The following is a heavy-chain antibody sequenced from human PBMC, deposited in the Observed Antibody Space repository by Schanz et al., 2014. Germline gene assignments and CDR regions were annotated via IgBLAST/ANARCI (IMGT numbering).Heavy chain of an antibody. J-gene: IGHJ4*02. CDR2: ISVYTGNT. Sequence: QVQLVQSGPEVKKPGASVKVSCKASGYTFTTYAMSWVRQAPRQGLEWVGWISVYTGNTKYGQKVQGRVTMTTDTSTSTAYMELRSLRSDDTAVYYCARDAADFYDILTEEDYWGQGTLVTVSS. V-gene: IGHV1-18*01. CDR3: ARDAADFYDILTEEDY. CDR1: GYTFTTYA. D-gene: IGHD3-9*01.